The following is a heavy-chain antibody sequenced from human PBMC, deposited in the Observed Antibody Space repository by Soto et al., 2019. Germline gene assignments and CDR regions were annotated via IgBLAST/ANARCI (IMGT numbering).Heavy chain of an antibody. J-gene: IGHJ4*02. V-gene: IGHV1-69*08. CDR1: GGTFSNDI. D-gene: IGHD5-12*01. CDR2: IMPLLDTA. CDR3: ARDSPIGSTFSGYDAIDH. Sequence: QVQLVQSGAEVKKPGSSVKVSCKTSGGTFSNDIITWVRQAPGQGLEWMGRIMPLLDTANHAQKFQGRDTITADKSTGTAYMELNSLRSEDTAVYYCARDSPIGSTFSGYDAIDHWGQGTLVTVSS.